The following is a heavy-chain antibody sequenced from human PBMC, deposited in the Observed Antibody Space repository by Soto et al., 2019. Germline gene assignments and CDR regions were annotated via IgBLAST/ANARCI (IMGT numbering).Heavy chain of an antibody. J-gene: IGHJ3*02. CDR2: IKSKVDGETS. V-gene: IGHV3-15*01. Sequence: EVQLVESGGGLVKPGGSLRLSCEASGFTFSGAWMTWVRQAPGQGLEWVGRIKSKVDGETSEYAAPVKGRFTISRDDPRSTLYLQMNSVKTEDTAQYFCARTYCNNDACPPDVFGRWGQGTKFAVFS. CDR1: GFTFSGAW. CDR3: ARTYCNNDACPPDVFGR. D-gene: IGHD2-8*01.